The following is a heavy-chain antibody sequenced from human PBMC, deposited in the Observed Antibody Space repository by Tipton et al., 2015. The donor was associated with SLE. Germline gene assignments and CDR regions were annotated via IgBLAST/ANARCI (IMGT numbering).Heavy chain of an antibody. V-gene: IGHV4-38-2*02. Sequence: TLSLTCTVSGYSISSGYYWGWIRQPPGKGLEWIGSIYHSGSTYYNPSLKSRVTISVDTSKNQFSLKLSSVTAADTAVYYCARQPIAAAGTSNYFVYGGQGTLVTVSS. CDR3: ARQPIAAAGTSNYFVY. CDR2: IYHSGST. CDR1: GYSISSGYY. D-gene: IGHD6-13*01. J-gene: IGHJ4*02.